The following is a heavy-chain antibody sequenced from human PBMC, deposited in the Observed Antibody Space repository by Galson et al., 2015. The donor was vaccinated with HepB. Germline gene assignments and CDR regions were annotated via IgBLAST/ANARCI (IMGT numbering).Heavy chain of an antibody. J-gene: IGHJ4*02. V-gene: IGHV1-2*06. CDR2: INPNSGGT. D-gene: IGHD2-15*01. Sequence: SVKVSCKASGYTFTGYYMHWVRQAPGQGLEWMGRINPNSGGTNYAQKFQGRVTMTRDTSISTAYMELSRLRSDDTAVYYCARGHYCSGGSCYHFDYWGQGTLVTVSS. CDR3: ARGHYCSGGSCYHFDY. CDR1: GYTFTGYY.